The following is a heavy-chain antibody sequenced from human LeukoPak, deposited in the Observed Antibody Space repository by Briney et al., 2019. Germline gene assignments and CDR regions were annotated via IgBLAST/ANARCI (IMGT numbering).Heavy chain of an antibody. CDR1: GYTLTELS. D-gene: IGHD3-10*01. J-gene: IGHJ6*03. CDR2: FDPEDGET. CDR3: ARVITMIRGLNPYMDV. Sequence: GASVKVSCKVSGYTLTELSMHWVRQAPGKGLEWMGGFDPEDGETIYAQKFQGRVTMTKDTSTSTAYMELRSLRSDDTAVYYCARVITMIRGLNPYMDVWGKGTTVTISS. V-gene: IGHV1-24*01.